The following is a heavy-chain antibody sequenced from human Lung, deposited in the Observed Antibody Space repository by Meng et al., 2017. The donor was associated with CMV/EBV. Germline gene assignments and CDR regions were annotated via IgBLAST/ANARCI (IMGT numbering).Heavy chain of an antibody. J-gene: IGHJ4*02. V-gene: IGHV1-2*02. CDR3: ASLLGYCSSTSCYEVNYYFDY. D-gene: IGHD2-2*01. Sequence: SXXVSXKASGYTFTGYCMHWVRQAPGQGLEWMGWINPNSGGTNYAQKFQGRVTMTRDTSISTAYMELSRLRSDDTAVYYCASLLGYCSSTSCYEVNYYFDYWGQGTLVTVSS. CDR2: INPNSGGT. CDR1: GYTFTGYC.